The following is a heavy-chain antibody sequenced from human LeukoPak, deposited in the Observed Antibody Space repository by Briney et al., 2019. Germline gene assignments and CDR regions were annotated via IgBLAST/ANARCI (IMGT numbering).Heavy chain of an antibody. J-gene: IGHJ5*02. D-gene: IGHD2-2*01. CDR1: GFTFSSYA. Sequence: PGGSLRLSCAASGFTFSSYAMHWVRQAPGKGLEWVAVISYDGSNKYYADSVKGRVTISRDNSKNTLYMQMNSLRAEDTAVYYCARDKTIVVVPAATVSGWFDPWGQGTLVTVSS. V-gene: IGHV3-30*04. CDR3: ARDKTIVVVPAATVSGWFDP. CDR2: ISYDGSNK.